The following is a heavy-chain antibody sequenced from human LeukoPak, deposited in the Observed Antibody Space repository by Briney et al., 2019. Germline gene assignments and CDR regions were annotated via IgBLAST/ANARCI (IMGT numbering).Heavy chain of an antibody. V-gene: IGHV3-74*01. CDR3: ARASASTAIYYYYMDV. CDR2: INSDGSST. D-gene: IGHD5-18*01. Sequence: PGGSLRLSCAASGFTFSSYWMHWVRQAPGKGLVWVSRINSDGSSTSYADSVKGRFTISRDNAKNTLYLQMNSLRAEDTAVYYCARASASTAIYYYYMDVWGKGTTVTISS. CDR1: GFTFSSYW. J-gene: IGHJ6*03.